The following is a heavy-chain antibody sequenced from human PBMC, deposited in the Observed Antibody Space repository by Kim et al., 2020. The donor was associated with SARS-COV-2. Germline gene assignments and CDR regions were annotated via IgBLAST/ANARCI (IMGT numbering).Heavy chain of an antibody. Sequence: GGSLRLSCVASGFTFSSCWMHWVRQAPGKVLVWVSRINSDGSSTSYADSVKGRFTISRDNAKNTLYLQMNSLRAEDTAVYYCARVGHRGADYCGAQLYYFDSWGQGNPVTASS. V-gene: IGHV3-74*01. CDR2: INSDGSST. CDR3: ARVGHRGADYCGAQLYYFDS. J-gene: IGHJ4*02. CDR1: GFTFSSCW. D-gene: IGHD4-17*01.